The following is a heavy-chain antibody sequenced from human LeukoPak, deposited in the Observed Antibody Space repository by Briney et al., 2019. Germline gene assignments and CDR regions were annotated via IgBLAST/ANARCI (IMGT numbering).Heavy chain of an antibody. CDR2: ISAYNGNT. CDR1: GYTFTNYG. V-gene: IGHV1-18*01. D-gene: IGHD3-22*01. J-gene: IGHJ5*02. CDR3: ARDKRSRSGYEAPNWFDP. Sequence: ASVKVSCKASGYTFTNYGITWVRQAPGQGLDWMGWISAYNGNTNYEQKFQGRVTMTTDTSTSTAYMELRSLRSDDTAVYYCARDKRSRSGYEAPNWFDPWGQGTLVTVSS.